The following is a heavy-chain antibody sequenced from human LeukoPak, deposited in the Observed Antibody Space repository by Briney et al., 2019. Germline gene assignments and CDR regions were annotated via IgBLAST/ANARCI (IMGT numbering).Heavy chain of an antibody. J-gene: IGHJ3*02. V-gene: IGHV3-33*01. CDR1: GXTFRSYS. CDR2: IWYDGSNK. Sequence: PGGSLRLSCAASGXTFRSYSMHWVRQAPGQGREGGAVIWYDGSNKYYADSVKGRFIISRDNSKNTLYLQVNSLRAEDTAVYYCARDPYGSGSTGFDIWGQGTMVTVSS. CDR3: ARDPYGSGSTGFDI. D-gene: IGHD3-10*01.